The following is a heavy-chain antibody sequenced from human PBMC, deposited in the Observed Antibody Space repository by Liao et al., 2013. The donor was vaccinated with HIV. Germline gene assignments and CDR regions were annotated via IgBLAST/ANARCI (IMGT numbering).Heavy chain of an antibody. J-gene: IGHJ3*02. CDR3: ARRAPPYYYGSGSYHRGEWAFDI. CDR1: GGSFSGYY. Sequence: QVQLQQWGAGLLKPSETLSLTCAVYGGSFSGYYWSWIRQPPGKGLEWIGEINHSGSTNYNPSLKSRVTISVDTSKNQFSLKLSSVTAADTAVYYCARRAPPYYYGSGSYHRGEWAFDIWGQGTMVTVSS. V-gene: IGHV4-34*01. D-gene: IGHD3-10*01. CDR2: INHSGST.